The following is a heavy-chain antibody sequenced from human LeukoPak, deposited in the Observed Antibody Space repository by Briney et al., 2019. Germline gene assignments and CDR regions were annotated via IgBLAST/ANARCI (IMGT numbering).Heavy chain of an antibody. V-gene: IGHV3-23*01. CDR3: AKSLLWFGELSDPFDY. Sequence: GGSLRLSCAASGFTFSSYAMSWVRQAPGKGLEWVSAISSSGGSTYYADSVKGRFTISRDNSKNTLYLQMNSLRAEDTAVYYCAKSLLWFGELSDPFDYWGQGTLVTVSS. CDR1: GFTFSSYA. CDR2: ISSSGGST. D-gene: IGHD3-10*01. J-gene: IGHJ4*02.